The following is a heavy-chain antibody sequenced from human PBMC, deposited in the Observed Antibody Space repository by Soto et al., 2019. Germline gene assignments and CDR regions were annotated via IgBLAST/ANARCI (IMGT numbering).Heavy chain of an antibody. D-gene: IGHD3-10*01. J-gene: IGHJ5*02. V-gene: IGHV3-49*03. Sequence: GGSLRLSCTASGFTFGDYAMSWFRQAPGKGLEWVGFIRSKAYGGTTEYAASVKGRFTISRDDSKSIAYLQMNSLKTEDTAVYYCTRDRRFMAMVRGVISPWGQGTLVTVSS. CDR3: TRDRRFMAMVRGVISP. CDR2: IRSKAYGGTT. CDR1: GFTFGDYA.